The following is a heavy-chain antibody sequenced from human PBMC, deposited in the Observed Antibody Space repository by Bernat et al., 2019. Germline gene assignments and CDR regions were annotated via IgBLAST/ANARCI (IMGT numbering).Heavy chain of an antibody. CDR3: AIEWELRVPNH. Sequence: EVQLVESGGGLVKPGGSLRLSCAASGFTFSIYSMNWVRQAPGKGLEWVSSISSSSSYIYYADSVKGRFTISRDNAKNSLYLQMNSLRAEDTAVYYCAIEWELRVPNHWGQGTLVTVSS. J-gene: IGHJ5*02. CDR1: GFTFSIYS. D-gene: IGHD1-26*01. CDR2: ISSSSSYI. V-gene: IGHV3-21*01.